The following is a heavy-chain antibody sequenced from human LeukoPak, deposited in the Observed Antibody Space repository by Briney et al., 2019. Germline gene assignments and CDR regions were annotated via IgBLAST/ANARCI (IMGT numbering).Heavy chain of an antibody. D-gene: IGHD1-7*01. Sequence: PGGSLRLSCAASGFTFSSYTMNWVRQAPGKGLERVANINQDGSAKYYVDSVKGRFTISRDNAKNSMYLQMNSLRAEDTAAYYCARWEIRGTAHQLDYWGQRTLVTVSS. CDR1: GFTFSSYT. J-gene: IGHJ4*02. CDR2: INQDGSAK. CDR3: ARWEIRGTAHQLDY. V-gene: IGHV3-7*01.